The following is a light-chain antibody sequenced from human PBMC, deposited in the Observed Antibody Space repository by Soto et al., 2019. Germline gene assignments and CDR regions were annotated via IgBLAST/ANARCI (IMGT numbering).Light chain of an antibody. CDR2: GAS. J-gene: IGKJ5*01. V-gene: IGKV3-11*01. CDR3: QQRTDWHMT. CDR1: QSVSSY. Sequence: EIVLTQSPATLSLSPGERATLSCRASQSVSSYLAWYQQRPGQAPRLLIYGASNRATDSPARFSGSGSGTDFPLTISSLEAEDFAVYYCQQRTDWHMTFGQGTRLEIK.